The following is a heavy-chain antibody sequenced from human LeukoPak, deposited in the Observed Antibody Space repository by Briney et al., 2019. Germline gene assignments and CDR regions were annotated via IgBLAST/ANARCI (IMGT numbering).Heavy chain of an antibody. Sequence: ASVKVSCKASGYTFTSYDINWVRQATGQGLEWMGWMNSNSGNTGYAQKFQGRVTMTRNTSISTAYMELSSLRSEDTAVYYCARCRPRYCSGGRCYSTDHWGEGTLVTVSS. D-gene: IGHD2-15*01. J-gene: IGHJ4*02. CDR3: ARCRPRYCSGGRCYSTDH. CDR2: MNSNSGNT. CDR1: GYTFTSYD. V-gene: IGHV1-8*01.